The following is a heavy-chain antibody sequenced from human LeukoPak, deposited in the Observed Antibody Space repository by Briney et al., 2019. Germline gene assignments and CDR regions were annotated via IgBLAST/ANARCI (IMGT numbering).Heavy chain of an antibody. CDR2: IYSGGTT. D-gene: IGHD6-13*01. CDR1: GFIVSSNY. J-gene: IGHJ4*02. V-gene: IGHV3-53*01. CDR3: GGGIAAAGYFDY. Sequence: GGSLRLSCAASGFIVSSNYMSWVRQAPGKGLEWVSVIYSGGTTYYADSVKGRFTISRDNSKNTLYLQMNSLRAEDTAGYYCGGGIAAAGYFDYWGQGTLVTVSS.